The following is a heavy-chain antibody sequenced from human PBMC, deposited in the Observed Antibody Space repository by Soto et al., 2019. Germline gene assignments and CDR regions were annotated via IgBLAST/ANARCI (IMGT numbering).Heavy chain of an antibody. J-gene: IGHJ5*02. V-gene: IGHV4-31*03. CDR3: ARDHRYYYDSSGYYDSWFDP. CDR2: IYYSGST. CDR1: GGSISSGGHY. Sequence: SETLSLTCTVSGGSISSGGHYWSWIRQHPGKGLEWIGYIYYSGSTYYNPSLKSRVTISVDTSKNQFSLKLSSVTAADTAVYYCARDHRYYYDSSGYYDSWFDPWGQGTLVTVSS. D-gene: IGHD3-22*01.